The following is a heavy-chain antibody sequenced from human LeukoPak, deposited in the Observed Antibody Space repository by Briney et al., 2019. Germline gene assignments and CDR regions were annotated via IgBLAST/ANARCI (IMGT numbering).Heavy chain of an antibody. Sequence: SETLSLTCTVSGYSISSGYYWGWIRQPPGKGLEWIGSIYHSGSTYYNPSLKSRVTISVDTCKNQFSLKLSSVTAADTAVYYCARAPRLYVVDYWGQGTLVTVSS. CDR1: GYSISSGYY. D-gene: IGHD2-15*01. V-gene: IGHV4-38-2*02. CDR3: ARAPRLYVVDY. CDR2: IYHSGST. J-gene: IGHJ4*02.